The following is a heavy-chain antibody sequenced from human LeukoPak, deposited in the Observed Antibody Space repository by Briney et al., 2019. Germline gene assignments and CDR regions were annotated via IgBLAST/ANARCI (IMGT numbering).Heavy chain of an antibody. CDR1: RFTFSYYA. Sequence: GGSLRLSCAASRFTFSYYAMSWVRQAPGKGLEWVSGISGSGGSTYYADSVKGRFTISRDNSKNTLYLQMDSLRAEDTAVYYCAKSRTSTAYFNFDYWGQGTLVTVSS. CDR2: ISGSGGST. CDR3: AKSRTSTAYFNFDY. V-gene: IGHV3-23*01. D-gene: IGHD3-22*01. J-gene: IGHJ4*02.